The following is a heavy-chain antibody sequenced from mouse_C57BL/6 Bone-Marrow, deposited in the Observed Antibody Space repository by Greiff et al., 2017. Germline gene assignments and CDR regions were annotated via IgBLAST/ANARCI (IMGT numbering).Heavy chain of an antibody. CDR3: ARNWDWSWFAY. D-gene: IGHD4-1*01. CDR2: IWSGGST. Sequence: VQLQQSGPGLVQPSQSLSITCPVSGFSLTRYGVHWVRQSPGKGLEWLGVIWSGGSTDYNAAFISRLSISKDNSKSQVFFKMNSLQADDTAIYYCARNWDWSWFAYWGQGTLGTVSA. J-gene: IGHJ3*01. CDR1: GFSLTRYG. V-gene: IGHV2-2*01.